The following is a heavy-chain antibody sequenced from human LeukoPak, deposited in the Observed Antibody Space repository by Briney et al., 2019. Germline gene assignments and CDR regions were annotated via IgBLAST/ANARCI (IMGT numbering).Heavy chain of an antibody. CDR1: GFTFDDYG. CDR3: AREKYYYDSSGYYVNFDY. CDR2: INWSGGST. Sequence: PGGSLRLSCAASGFTFDDYGMSWVRQAPEKGLEWVSGINWSGGSTGYADSVKGRFTISRDNAKNSLYLQMNSLRAEDTALYYCAREKYYYDSSGYYVNFDYWGQGTLVTVSS. J-gene: IGHJ4*02. V-gene: IGHV3-20*04. D-gene: IGHD3-22*01.